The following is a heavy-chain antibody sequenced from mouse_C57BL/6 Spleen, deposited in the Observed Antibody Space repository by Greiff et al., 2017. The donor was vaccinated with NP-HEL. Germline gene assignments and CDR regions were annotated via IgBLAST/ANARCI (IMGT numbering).Heavy chain of an antibody. V-gene: IGHV6-3*01. D-gene: IGHD1-1*01. Sequence: EVQGVESGGGLVQPGGSMKLSCVASGFTFSNYWMNWVRQSPEKGLEWVAQIRLKSDNYATHYAESVKGRFTISRDDSKSSVYLQMNNLRAEDTGIYYCTYGPWFAYWGQGTLVTVSA. CDR3: TYGPWFAY. CDR1: GFTFSNYW. CDR2: IRLKSDNYAT. J-gene: IGHJ3*01.